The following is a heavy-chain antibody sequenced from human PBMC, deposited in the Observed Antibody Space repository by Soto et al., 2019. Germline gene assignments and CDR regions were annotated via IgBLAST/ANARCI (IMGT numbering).Heavy chain of an antibody. V-gene: IGHV1-18*01. J-gene: IGHJ4*02. CDR2: ISAYNGDS. Sequence: QVHLVQSGAEVKKPGASVKVSCKASGYTFTSYGISWVRQAPGQGLEWVGWISAYNGDSNYAQKLQGRVTMTTDTSTSTAYMELRSLRSDDTAVYYCARYSLSASGWELFDYWGQGTLVTVSS. CDR3: ARYSLSASGWELFDY. D-gene: IGHD6-19*01. CDR1: GYTFTSYG.